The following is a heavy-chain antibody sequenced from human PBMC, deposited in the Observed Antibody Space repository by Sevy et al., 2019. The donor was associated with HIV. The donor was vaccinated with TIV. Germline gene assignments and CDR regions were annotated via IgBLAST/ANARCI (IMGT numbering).Heavy chain of an antibody. D-gene: IGHD3-3*01. V-gene: IGHV1-18*01. CDR1: GYTFTSYG. Sequence: ASVKVSCKASGYTFTSYGISWVRQAPGQGLEWMGWISAYNGNTNYAQKLQGRVTMTTDTSTSTAYMELRSLRSDDTAVYYCARPLYYDFWSGYPLGAFDILGQGTMVTVSS. J-gene: IGHJ3*02. CDR3: ARPLYYDFWSGYPLGAFDI. CDR2: ISAYNGNT.